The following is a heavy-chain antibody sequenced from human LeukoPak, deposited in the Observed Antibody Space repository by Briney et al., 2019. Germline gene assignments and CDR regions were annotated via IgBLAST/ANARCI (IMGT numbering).Heavy chain of an antibody. V-gene: IGHV3-53*01. CDR1: GVSISDNS. CDR3: ARRAGAYSHPYDY. J-gene: IGHJ4*02. CDR2: IYSGTT. Sequence: PSETLSLTCTVSGVSISDNSMSWVRQAPGKGLEWVSFIYSGTTHYSDSVKGRFTTSRDNSKNTLYLQMNSLRAEDTAVYYCARRAGAYSHPYDYWGQGTLVTVSS. D-gene: IGHD4/OR15-4a*01.